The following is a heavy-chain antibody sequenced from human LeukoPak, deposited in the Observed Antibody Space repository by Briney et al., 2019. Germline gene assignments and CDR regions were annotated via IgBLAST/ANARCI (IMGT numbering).Heavy chain of an antibody. CDR1: GFTFSSST. CDR2: ISFSSAYI. Sequence: PGGSLRLSCAASGFTFSSSTMNWVRQTPGKGLEWVSSISFSSAYISYADSMRGRFTMSRDNAKNSLYLQMDSLRAEDTAVYYCARCGSYYTFDYWGQGTLVTVSS. CDR3: ARCGSYYTFDY. V-gene: IGHV3-21*01. J-gene: IGHJ4*02. D-gene: IGHD3-10*01.